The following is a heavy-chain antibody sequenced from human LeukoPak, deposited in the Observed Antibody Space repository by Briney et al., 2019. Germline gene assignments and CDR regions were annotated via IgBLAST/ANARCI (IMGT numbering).Heavy chain of an antibody. Sequence: SETLSLTCAVYGGSFSGYYWSWIRQPPGKGLEWIGEINHSGSTNYNPSLKSRVTISVDTSKNQFSLKLSSVTAADTAVYYCARGSTTVTTDVYNWFDPWGQGTLVTVSS. J-gene: IGHJ5*02. CDR1: GGSFSGYY. CDR3: ARGSTTVTTDVYNWFDP. CDR2: INHSGST. V-gene: IGHV4-34*01. D-gene: IGHD4-17*01.